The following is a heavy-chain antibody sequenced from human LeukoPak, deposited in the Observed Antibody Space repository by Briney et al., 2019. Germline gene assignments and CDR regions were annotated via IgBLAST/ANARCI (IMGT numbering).Heavy chain of an antibody. D-gene: IGHD6-19*01. CDR3: ARDLEGIAVAGALHY. J-gene: IGHJ4*02. Sequence: GGSLRLSCAVSGFTFSSYVMHWVRQAPGKGLDWVAVISKDGNNIYYADVVKGRFTISRDNSKSTLYLQMNSLRADDTAVYYCARDLEGIAVAGALHYWGQGALVTVSS. V-gene: IGHV3-30-3*01. CDR2: ISKDGNNI. CDR1: GFTFSSYV.